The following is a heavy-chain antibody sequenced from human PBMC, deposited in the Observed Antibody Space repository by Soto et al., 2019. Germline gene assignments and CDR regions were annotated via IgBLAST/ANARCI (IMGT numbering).Heavy chain of an antibody. CDR1: GFTFSSYS. Sequence: PGGSLRLSCAVSGFTFSSYSMNWVRQAPGKGLEWVSSISSSSSCIYYADSVKGRFTISRDNAKNSLYLQMNSLRAEDTAVYYCARVYGDNEIYYYYYMDVWGKGTTVTVSS. J-gene: IGHJ6*03. CDR2: ISSSSSCI. D-gene: IGHD4-17*01. V-gene: IGHV3-21*01. CDR3: ARVYGDNEIYYYYYMDV.